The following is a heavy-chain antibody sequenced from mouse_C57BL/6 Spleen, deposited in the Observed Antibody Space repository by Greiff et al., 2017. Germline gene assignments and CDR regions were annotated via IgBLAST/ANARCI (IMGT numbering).Heavy chain of an antibody. J-gene: IGHJ2*01. D-gene: IGHD1-1*01. CDR2: IYPRSGNT. CDR1: GYTFTSYG. CDR3: ARGPYRSSYFDY. Sequence: VQLQHSGAELARPGASVKLSCKASGYTFTSYGISWVKQRTGQGLEWIGEIYPRSGNTYYNEKFKGKATLTADKSSSTAYMELRSLTSEDSAVYFCARGPYRSSYFDYWGQGTTLTVSS. V-gene: IGHV1-81*01.